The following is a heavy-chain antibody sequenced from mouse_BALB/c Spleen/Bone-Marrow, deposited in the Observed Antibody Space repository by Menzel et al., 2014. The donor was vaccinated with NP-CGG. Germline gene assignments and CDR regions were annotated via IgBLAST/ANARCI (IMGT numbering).Heavy chain of an antibody. J-gene: IGHJ2*01. CDR1: GYAFSSYW. D-gene: IGHD1-1*01. CDR3: ARSGYGSNYDY. CDR2: IYPGDGDT. V-gene: IGHV1-80*01. Sequence: QVQLKESGAELVGPGSSVKISCKASGYAFSSYWMIWVKQRPGQGLEWIGQIYPGDGDTNYNGKFKGKATLTADKSSSTAYMQRSSLTSEDSAVYFCARSGYGSNYDYWGQGTTLTVSS.